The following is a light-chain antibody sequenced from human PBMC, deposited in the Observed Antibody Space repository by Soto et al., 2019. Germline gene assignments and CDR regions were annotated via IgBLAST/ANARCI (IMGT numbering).Light chain of an antibody. CDR3: HQSHSLPLT. Sequence: DIQMTQSPSSLSASVGDRLTITCQASQDITNYLNWYQQKPGKAPKLLIFDASNLETGVPSRFSGGGSGTDFTFTISSLQPEDIATYYCHQSHSLPLTFGPGTTVDVK. CDR2: DAS. V-gene: IGKV1-33*01. CDR1: QDITNY. J-gene: IGKJ3*01.